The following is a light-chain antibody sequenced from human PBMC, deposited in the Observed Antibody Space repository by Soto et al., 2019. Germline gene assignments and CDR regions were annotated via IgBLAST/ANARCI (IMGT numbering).Light chain of an antibody. CDR3: QQANSFPLT. CDR2: GAS. V-gene: IGKV3-20*01. CDR1: QSVSSSY. J-gene: IGKJ5*01. Sequence: EIGLTQSPGTLSLSPGDRATLSCRASQSVSSSYLAWYQQKPGQAPRLLIYGASNRATAIPDRFSGSGSGTDFTLTISSLQPEDFATYYCQQANSFPLTFGQGTRLEIK.